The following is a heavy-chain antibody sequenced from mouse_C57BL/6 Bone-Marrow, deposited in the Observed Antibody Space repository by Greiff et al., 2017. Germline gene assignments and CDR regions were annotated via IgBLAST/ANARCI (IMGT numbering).Heavy chain of an antibody. CDR2: IYPRSGNT. Sequence: QVQLQQSGAELARPGASVKLSCKASGYTFTSYGISWVKQRTGQGLEWIGEIYPRSGNTYYNEKFKGKATLTADKSSSTAYMELRSLTSEDSAVYFCARSNPFYYYGSLYAMDYWGQGTSVTVAS. CDR3: ARSNPFYYYGSLYAMDY. J-gene: IGHJ4*01. V-gene: IGHV1-81*01. D-gene: IGHD1-1*01. CDR1: GYTFTSYG.